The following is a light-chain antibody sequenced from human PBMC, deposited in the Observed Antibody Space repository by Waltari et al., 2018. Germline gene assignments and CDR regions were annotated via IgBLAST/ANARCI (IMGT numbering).Light chain of an antibody. CDR3: SSYAGSNFVV. CDR1: SSDVGGYNY. V-gene: IGLV2-8*01. CDR2: EVS. Sequence: QSALPQPPSASGSPGQSVTIPCTGTSSDVGGYNYVSWYQQHPGKAPKRMIYEVSQRPSGVPDRFSGSKSGNTASLTVSGPQAEDEAAYYCSSYAGSNFVVFGGGTKVTVL. J-gene: IGLJ2*01.